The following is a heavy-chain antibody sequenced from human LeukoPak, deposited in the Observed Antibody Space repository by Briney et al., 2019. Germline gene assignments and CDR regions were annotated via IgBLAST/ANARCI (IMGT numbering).Heavy chain of an antibody. Sequence: GGSLRLSCAASGFTFSNYNMNWVRQAPGKGLEWVSYITSRSSSIYYADSVKGRFTISRDNAQNSLYLQMNSLRDEDTAVYYCAKPREGSSSWYAAGWGQGTLVTVSS. D-gene: IGHD6-13*01. CDR1: GFTFSNYN. J-gene: IGHJ4*02. V-gene: IGHV3-48*02. CDR3: AKPREGSSSWYAAG. CDR2: ITSRSSSI.